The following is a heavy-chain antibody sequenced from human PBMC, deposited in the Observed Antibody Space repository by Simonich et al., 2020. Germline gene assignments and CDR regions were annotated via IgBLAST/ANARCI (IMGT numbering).Heavy chain of an antibody. Sequence: EVQLVQSGAEVKKPGESLKISCKGSGYSFTSYWIGWVRQVPGKGLEWMGITFPGDSDTSDSPSFQGQVTISADKSISTAYLQWSSLKASDTAMYYCVRPDSGYDYFDYWGQGTLVTVSS. CDR2: TFPGDSDT. J-gene: IGHJ4*02. CDR1: GYSFTSYW. V-gene: IGHV5-51*03. D-gene: IGHD5-12*01. CDR3: VRPDSGYDYFDY.